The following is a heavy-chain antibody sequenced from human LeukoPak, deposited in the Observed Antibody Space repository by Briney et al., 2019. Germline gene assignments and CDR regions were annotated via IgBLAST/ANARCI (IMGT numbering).Heavy chain of an antibody. Sequence: ASVKVSCKASGGTFSSYAISWVRQAPGQGLEWMGIINPSGGSTSYAQKFQGRVTMTRDTSTSTVYMELSSLRSEDTAVYYCARLYCSSTSCYAPYDAFDIWAKGQWSPSLQ. J-gene: IGHJ3*02. V-gene: IGHV1-46*01. CDR1: GGTFSSYA. CDR2: INPSGGST. CDR3: ARLYCSSTSCYAPYDAFDI. D-gene: IGHD2-2*01.